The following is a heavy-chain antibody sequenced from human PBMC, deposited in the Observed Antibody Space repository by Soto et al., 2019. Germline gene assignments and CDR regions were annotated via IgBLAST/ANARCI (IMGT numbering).Heavy chain of an antibody. J-gene: IGHJ5*02. CDR1: GDSVSSNSAA. V-gene: IGHV6-1*01. CDR3: ARVAVAATGTNCFDP. Sequence: SQTLSLTCAISGDSVSSNSAAWNWIRQSPSRGLEWLGRTYYRSKWYNDYAVSVNSRISINPDTSKNQFSLQLNSVTPEDTAVYFCARVAVAATGTNCFDPWGQGTLVTVSS. CDR2: TYYRSKWYN. D-gene: IGHD6-19*01.